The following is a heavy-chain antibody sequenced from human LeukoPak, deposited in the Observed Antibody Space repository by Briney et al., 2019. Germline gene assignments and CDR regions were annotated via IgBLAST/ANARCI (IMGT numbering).Heavy chain of an antibody. Sequence: GGSLRLSCAASGFNFSSYAMSWVRQAPGKGLEWVSSISGSGGSTYYADSVKGRFTFSRDNSKKTLCLQMNSLRAEDTAIYYCAKGGLMVPFDYWGQGTLVTVSS. J-gene: IGHJ4*02. CDR3: AKGGLMVPFDY. CDR1: GFNFSSYA. D-gene: IGHD4/OR15-4a*01. CDR2: ISGSGGST. V-gene: IGHV3-23*01.